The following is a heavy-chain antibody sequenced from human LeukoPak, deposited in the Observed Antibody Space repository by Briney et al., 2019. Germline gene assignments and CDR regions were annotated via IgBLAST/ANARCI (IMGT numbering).Heavy chain of an antibody. CDR2: INTNGSPT. CDR3: AGDLISGSGSLGY. D-gene: IGHD3-10*01. V-gene: IGHV3-74*01. CDR1: GFTFSSYW. Sequence: PGGSLRLSCAASGFTFSSYWMHWVRQAPGKGLVWVARINTNGSPTQYADSVKGRFTISRDNAKTTLYLQMNSLRDEDTAVYYCAGDLISGSGSLGYWGQGTLATVSS. J-gene: IGHJ4*02.